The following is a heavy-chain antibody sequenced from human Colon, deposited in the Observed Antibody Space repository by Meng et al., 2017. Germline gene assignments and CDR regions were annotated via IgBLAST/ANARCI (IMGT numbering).Heavy chain of an antibody. D-gene: IGHD6-19*01. CDR2: IYHSGST. CDR3: ASFPPPGKQWLVTDY. Sequence: HVQLQEPGPGLVKPSGTLSLTCAVSGGSISSSNWWSWVRQPPGKGLEWIGEIYHSGSTTYNPSLKSRVTISVDKSKNQFSLKLSSVTAADTAVYYCASFPPPGKQWLVTDYWGQGTLVTVSS. V-gene: IGHV4-4*02. J-gene: IGHJ4*02. CDR1: GGSISSSNW.